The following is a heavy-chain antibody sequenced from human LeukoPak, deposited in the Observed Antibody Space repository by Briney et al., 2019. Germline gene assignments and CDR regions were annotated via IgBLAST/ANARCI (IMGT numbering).Heavy chain of an antibody. D-gene: IGHD6-13*01. V-gene: IGHV3-74*01. CDR1: GFTFSSYW. CDR2: VNNDGSTT. J-gene: IGHJ4*02. Sequence: GGSLRLSCAASGFTFSSYWMHWVRQALGRGLVWVSRVNNDGSTTSYADSVRGRFTISRDNTKNTLYLQMNSLRAEDTAVYFCLAAAGTIGWGQGTLVTVSS. CDR3: LAAAGTIG.